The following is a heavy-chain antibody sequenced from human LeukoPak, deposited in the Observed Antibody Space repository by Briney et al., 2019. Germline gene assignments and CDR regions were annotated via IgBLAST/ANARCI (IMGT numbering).Heavy chain of an antibody. CDR2: IYYSGGT. CDR3: ARLWDSSSSLDY. CDR1: GGSISSYY. J-gene: IGHJ4*02. V-gene: IGHV4-59*08. D-gene: IGHD6-6*01. Sequence: SETLSLTCTVSGGSISSYYWTWIRQPPGKGLGLEWLGYIYYSGGTNYNPSLKSRVTISIDTSKNQVSLKLSSVTAADTAVYYCARLWDSSSSLDYWGQGTLVTVSS.